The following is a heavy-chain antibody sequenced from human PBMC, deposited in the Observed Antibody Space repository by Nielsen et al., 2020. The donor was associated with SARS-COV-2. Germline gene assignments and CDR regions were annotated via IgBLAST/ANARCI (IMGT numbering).Heavy chain of an antibody. D-gene: IGHD2-2*01. CDR2: ISSSSSYI. CDR1: GFTFSSYS. J-gene: IGHJ4*02. V-gene: IGHV3-21*04. Sequence: GESLKISCAVSGFTFSSYSMNWVRQAPGRGLEWVSSISSSSSYIYYADSVKGRFTISRDNSNHTLYLQLTSLRAEDTAVYYCANDFGDCGSSTCRPKWGQGSRITVSS. CDR3: ANDFGDCGSSTCRPK.